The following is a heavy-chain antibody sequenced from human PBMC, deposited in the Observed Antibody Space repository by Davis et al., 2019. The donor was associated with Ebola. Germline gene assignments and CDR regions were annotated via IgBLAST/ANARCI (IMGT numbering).Heavy chain of an antibody. Sequence: GESLKISCAASGFTFSSYGMHWVRQAPGKGLEWVAVIWYDGSNKYYADSVKGRFTISRDNSKNTLYLQMNSLRAEDTAVYYCARGRVDTAMVRPHSFDYWGQGTLVTVSS. CDR2: IWYDGSNK. CDR1: GFTFSSYG. CDR3: ARGRVDTAMVRPHSFDY. V-gene: IGHV3-33*01. J-gene: IGHJ4*02. D-gene: IGHD5-18*01.